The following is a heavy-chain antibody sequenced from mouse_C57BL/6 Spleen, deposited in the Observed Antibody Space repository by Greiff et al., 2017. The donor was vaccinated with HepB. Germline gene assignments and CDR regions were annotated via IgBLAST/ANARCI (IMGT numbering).Heavy chain of an antibody. J-gene: IGHJ3*01. Sequence: EVKLMESGAELVRPGASVKLSSTASGFNIKDDYMHWVKQRPEQGLEWIGWIDPENGDTEYASKFQGKATITADTSSNTAYLQLSSLTSEDTAVYYCTTREGWFAYWGQGTLVTVSA. CDR2: IDPENGDT. CDR1: GFNIKDDY. V-gene: IGHV14-4*01. CDR3: TTREGWFAY.